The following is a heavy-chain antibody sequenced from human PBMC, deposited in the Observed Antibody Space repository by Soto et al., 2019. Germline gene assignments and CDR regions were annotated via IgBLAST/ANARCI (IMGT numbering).Heavy chain of an antibody. CDR1: GFTFSRCD. CDR3: ARECVDTVTSITIPLDY. Sequence: EVQLLQSGGGLVKPGGSLRLSCATSGFTFSRCDMNWVRQAPGKGLEWLSFISSSASSMYYADSVKGRFTISRDNSKKALYLQMTSLRADDTAVYYCARECVDTVTSITIPLDYWGQGALVTVSS. V-gene: IGHV3-21*02. CDR2: ISSSASSM. D-gene: IGHD5-18*01. J-gene: IGHJ4*02.